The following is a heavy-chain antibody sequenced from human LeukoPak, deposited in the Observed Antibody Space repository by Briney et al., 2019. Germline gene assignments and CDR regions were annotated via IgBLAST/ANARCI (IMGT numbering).Heavy chain of an antibody. D-gene: IGHD6-6*01. CDR1: GFTFRSYS. CDR2: ISSSGSTI. V-gene: IGHV3-48*04. Sequence: GGSLRLSCEASGFTFRSYSMNWVRQAPGKGLEWVSYISSSGSTIYYADSVKGRFTISRDNAKNSLYLQMNSLRAEDTAVYYCARDLEAARYYYYYGMDVWGQGTTVTVSS. J-gene: IGHJ6*02. CDR3: ARDLEAARYYYYYGMDV.